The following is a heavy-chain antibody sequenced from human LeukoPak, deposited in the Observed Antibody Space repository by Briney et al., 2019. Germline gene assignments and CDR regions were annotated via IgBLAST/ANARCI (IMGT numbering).Heavy chain of an antibody. Sequence: SETLSLTCTVSGGSISSSSYYWSWIRQPPGKGLEWIGYIYYSGSTNYNPSLKSRVTISVDTSKNQFSLKLSSVTAADTAVYYCARDSGGSSAWYYYYGMDVWGQGTTVTVSS. J-gene: IGHJ6*02. D-gene: IGHD1-26*01. CDR3: ARDSGGSSAWYYYYGMDV. CDR1: GGSISSSSYY. V-gene: IGHV4-61*01. CDR2: IYYSGST.